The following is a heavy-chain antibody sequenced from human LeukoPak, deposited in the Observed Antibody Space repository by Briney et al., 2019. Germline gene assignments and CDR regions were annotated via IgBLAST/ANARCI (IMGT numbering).Heavy chain of an antibody. D-gene: IGHD3-22*01. Sequence: PSETLSLTCTVSGGSISSYYWSWIRQPPGKGLEWIGYLYYSGNTNYNPSLKSRVTISVDTSKNQLSLKLSSVTAADTAVYYCARPYYDSSGYYHDAFDIWGQGTMVTVSS. CDR3: ARPYYDSSGYYHDAFDI. V-gene: IGHV4-59*12. J-gene: IGHJ3*02. CDR2: LYYSGNT. CDR1: GGSISSYY.